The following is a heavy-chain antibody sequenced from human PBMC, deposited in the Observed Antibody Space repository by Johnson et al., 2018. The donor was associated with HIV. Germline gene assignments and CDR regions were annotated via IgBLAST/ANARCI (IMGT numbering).Heavy chain of an antibody. Sequence: VQLVESGGGLVQPGGSLRLSCAASGFTVSSNYMSWVRQAPGKGLEWVSVIYSGGGTYYEDSVKGRFTISRDNSKNTLYLQINSLRPQDTAVYYCARTRQGAFDIWGQGTMVTVSS. V-gene: IGHV3-66*02. J-gene: IGHJ3*02. CDR3: ARTRQGAFDI. CDR1: GFTVSSNY. CDR2: IYSGGGT.